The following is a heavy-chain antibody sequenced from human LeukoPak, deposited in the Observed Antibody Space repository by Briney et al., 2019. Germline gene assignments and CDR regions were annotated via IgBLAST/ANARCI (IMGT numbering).Heavy chain of an antibody. CDR2: IKSKNAGETT. CDR1: GFSFSSYA. D-gene: IGHD3-10*01. Sequence: GGSLRLSCTDSGFSFSSYAMHWVRQSPGKGLEWVARIKSKNAGETTDYAAPVKGRFTVSRDDSHNTLYLQMNSLTTEDTAVYYCTLIQGWGAGSYYRDFWGQGTLVTVSS. J-gene: IGHJ4*02. CDR3: TLIQGWGAGSYYRDF. V-gene: IGHV3-15*01.